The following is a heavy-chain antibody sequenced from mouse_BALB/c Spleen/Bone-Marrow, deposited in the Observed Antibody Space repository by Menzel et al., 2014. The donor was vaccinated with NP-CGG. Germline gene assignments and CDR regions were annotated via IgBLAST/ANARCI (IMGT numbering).Heavy chain of an antibody. D-gene: IGHD2-4*01. V-gene: IGHV1-54*01. CDR1: GYAFTNYL. CDR2: INPGSGGT. CDR3: ARDGDYDEGYAMDY. J-gene: IGHJ4*01. Sequence: VQLQQSGAELVRPGTSVKVSCKASGYAFTNYLIEWVKQRPGQGLEWIGVINPGSGGTNYNEKFKGKATLTADKSSSTAYMQLSSLTSDDSAVYFCARDGDYDEGYAMDYWGQGTSVTVYS.